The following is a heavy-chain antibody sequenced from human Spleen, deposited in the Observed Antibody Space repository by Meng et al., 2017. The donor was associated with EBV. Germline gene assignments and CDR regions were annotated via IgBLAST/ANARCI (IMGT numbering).Heavy chain of an antibody. Sequence: HVSQSGAEVKKPGASVKVSCKASGYTFTTYGISWVRQAPGQGPEWMGWISGSSGNTDYAPKFQNRVIMTTVTSTTTAFMELRSLRSDDTAVYYCARDRGGHNYEPQIGHWFDPWGQGTLVTVSS. J-gene: IGHJ5*02. CDR1: GYTFTTYG. CDR2: ISGSSGNT. D-gene: IGHD3-16*01. CDR3: ARDRGGHNYEPQIGHWFDP. V-gene: IGHV1-18*01.